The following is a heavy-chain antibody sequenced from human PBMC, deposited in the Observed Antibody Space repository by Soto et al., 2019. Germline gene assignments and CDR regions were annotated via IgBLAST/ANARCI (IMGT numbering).Heavy chain of an antibody. D-gene: IGHD3-16*02. CDR1: GFTFTSSA. V-gene: IGHV1-58*01. Sequence: ASVKVSCKASGFTFTSSAVQWVRQARGQRLEWIGWIVVGSGNTNYAQKFQERVTITRDMSTSTAYMELSSLRSEDTAVYYCAAGTLSLGELSLPDDWGQGILVTVSS. CDR3: AAGTLSLGELSLPDD. J-gene: IGHJ4*02. CDR2: IVVGSGNT.